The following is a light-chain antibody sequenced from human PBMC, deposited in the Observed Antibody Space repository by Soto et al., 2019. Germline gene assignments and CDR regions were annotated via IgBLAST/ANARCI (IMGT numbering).Light chain of an antibody. V-gene: IGLV2-23*01. CDR2: EGS. CDR1: SSDVGSYNL. J-gene: IGLJ1*01. Sequence: QSVLTQPASVSGSPGQSITIYCTGTSSDVGSYNLVSWYQQHPGKAPKLMIYEGSKRPSGISSRFSGSKSGNTASLTISGLQAEDEADFYCCSYASSGTYVFGTGTKVTVL. CDR3: CSYASSGTYV.